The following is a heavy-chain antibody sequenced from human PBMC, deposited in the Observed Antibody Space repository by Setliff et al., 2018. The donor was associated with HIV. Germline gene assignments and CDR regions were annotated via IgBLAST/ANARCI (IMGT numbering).Heavy chain of an antibody. J-gene: IGHJ4*01. CDR2: ITNGGGSK. D-gene: IGHD3-10*01. CDR1: GFTFGDYY. CDR3: SRPHTIAGNNRGFDY. Sequence: PGGSLRLSCVASGFTFGDYYMGWFRQAPGKGLEWVSYITNGGGSKFYADSVKGRFTISRDNALNSLYLQLNGLRAEDTGVYYCSRPHTIAGNNRGFDYWGHGTQVTVSS. V-gene: IGHV3-11*01.